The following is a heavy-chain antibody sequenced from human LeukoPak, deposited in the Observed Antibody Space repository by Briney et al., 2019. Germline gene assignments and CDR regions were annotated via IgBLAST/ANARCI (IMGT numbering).Heavy chain of an antibody. J-gene: IGHJ5*02. Sequence: GGSLRLSCAASGFTFSSYGMHWVRQAPGKGLEWVAVISYDGSNKYYADSVKGRFTISRDNSKNTLYLQMNSLRAEDTAVYYCAKGPAGGVPAADNWFDPWGQGTLVTVSS. CDR1: GFTFSSYG. CDR2: ISYDGSNK. D-gene: IGHD2-2*01. CDR3: AKGPAGGVPAADNWFDP. V-gene: IGHV3-30*18.